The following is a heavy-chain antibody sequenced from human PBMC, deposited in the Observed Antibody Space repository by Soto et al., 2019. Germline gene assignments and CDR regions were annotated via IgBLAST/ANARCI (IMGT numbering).Heavy chain of an antibody. Sequence: XSVKVSCKASGSTFTRYGISWVRQAPGQGLEWMGWXSAYNXNTNYEKKLQXXVTMTKDXXTSKDYIELRSLRSDDTAVYYCAREGQWLAFDYWGQGTLVTVSS. J-gene: IGHJ4*02. D-gene: IGHD6-19*01. CDR3: AREGQWLAFDY. CDR2: XSAYNXNT. CDR1: GSTFTRYG. V-gene: IGHV1-18*01.